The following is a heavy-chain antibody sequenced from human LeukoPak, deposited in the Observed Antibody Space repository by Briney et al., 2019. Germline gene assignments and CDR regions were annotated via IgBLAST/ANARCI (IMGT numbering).Heavy chain of an antibody. J-gene: IGHJ4*02. CDR3: SRIRGNGYNYFDY. D-gene: IGHD5-24*01. CDR1: GFTFGDYA. Sequence: GGSLRLSCTASGFTFGDYAMSWVRQAPGKGLEWVGFIRSKAYGGTTEYAASVKGRFTISRDDSKSLAYLQMNSLKTEDTAVYYCSRIRGNGYNYFDYWGQGTLDTVSS. V-gene: IGHV3-49*04. CDR2: IRSKAYGGTT.